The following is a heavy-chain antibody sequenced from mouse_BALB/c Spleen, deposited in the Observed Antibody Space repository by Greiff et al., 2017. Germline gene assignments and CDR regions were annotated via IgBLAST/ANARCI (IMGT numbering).Heavy chain of an antibody. CDR2: ITYDGSN. V-gene: IGHV3-6*02. CDR1: GYSFTSGYF. CDR3: ARERKQRFAY. J-gene: IGHJ3*01. Sequence: EVQLQQSGPGLVKPSQSLSLTCSVTGYSFTSGYFWNWIRQPPGNKLECMGYITYDGSNNYNPSLKNRISITRDTTKNQFFLKLNSVTTEDTATYYCARERKQRFAYGGQGTLVTVSA.